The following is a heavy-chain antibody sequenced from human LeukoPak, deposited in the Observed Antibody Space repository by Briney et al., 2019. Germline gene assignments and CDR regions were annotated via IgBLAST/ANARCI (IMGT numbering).Heavy chain of an antibody. D-gene: IGHD3-10*01. Sequence: SETLSLTCSVSGYSISSVHYWGWIRQSPGKGLEWIGSPNHRGTTYYNTFVKSRVSIPVDTSKNQFSLMLTSVTAADTAVYFCARDCPSGYFDYWGQGTPVTVSS. J-gene: IGHJ4*02. CDR1: GYSISSVHY. V-gene: IGHV4-38-2*02. CDR2: PNHRGTT. CDR3: ARDCPSGYFDY.